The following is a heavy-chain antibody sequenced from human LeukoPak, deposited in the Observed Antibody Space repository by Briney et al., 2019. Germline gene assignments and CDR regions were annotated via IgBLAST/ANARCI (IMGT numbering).Heavy chain of an antibody. J-gene: IGHJ5*02. CDR2: IYPGDSDT. Sequence: GESLKISCKGSGYSFTSYWIGWVRQMPGKGLEWMGIIYPGDSDTRYSPSFQGQVTISADKSLSTAYLQWSSLKASDTAMYYCARSPVVPAAIAFGWFDPWGQGTLVTVSS. V-gene: IGHV5-51*01. CDR1: GYSFTSYW. CDR3: ARSPVVPAAIAFGWFDP. D-gene: IGHD2-2*02.